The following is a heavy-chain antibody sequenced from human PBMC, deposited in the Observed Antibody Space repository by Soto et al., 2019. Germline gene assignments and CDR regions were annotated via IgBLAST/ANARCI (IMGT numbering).Heavy chain of an antibody. J-gene: IGHJ6*02. Sequence: SETLSLTCTVSGGSFSSLYWTWVRQPPGKGLEWIGYTYYSGTTNYNPSLKSRVTISVDTSKSQLSLKLTSVTAADTAVYYCAGLSVHRNAMDVWGQGTTVTVSS. CDR1: GGSFSSLY. CDR2: TYYSGTT. V-gene: IGHV4-59*11. CDR3: AGLSVHRNAMDV.